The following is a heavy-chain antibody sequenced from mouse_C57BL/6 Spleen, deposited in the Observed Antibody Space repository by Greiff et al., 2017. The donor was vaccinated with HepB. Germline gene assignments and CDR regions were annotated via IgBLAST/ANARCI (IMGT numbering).Heavy chain of an antibody. CDR2: IDPNSGGT. CDR1: GYTFTSYW. Sequence: QVQLKQPGAELVKPGASVKLSCKASGYTFTSYWMHWVKQRPGRGLEWIGRIDPNSGGTKYNEKFKSKATLTVDKPSSTAYMQLSSLTSEDSAVYYCAREGENYYGSSYRDYFDYWGQGTTLTVSS. J-gene: IGHJ2*01. CDR3: AREGENYYGSSYRDYFDY. V-gene: IGHV1-72*01. D-gene: IGHD1-1*01.